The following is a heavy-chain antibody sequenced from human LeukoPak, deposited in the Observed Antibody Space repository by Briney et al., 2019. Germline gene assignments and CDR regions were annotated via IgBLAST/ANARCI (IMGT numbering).Heavy chain of an antibody. V-gene: IGHV5-51*01. CDR2: IYPGDSDT. Sequence: GESLKISCKGSGYSFTSYWIGWVRQMPGKGLEWMGIIYPGDSDTRYSPSFQGQVTISADKSISTAYLQWSSLKASDTAMYYCATGLMVYAISGHTDAFDIWGQGTMVTVSS. D-gene: IGHD2-8*01. CDR1: GYSFTSYW. CDR3: ATGLMVYAISGHTDAFDI. J-gene: IGHJ3*02.